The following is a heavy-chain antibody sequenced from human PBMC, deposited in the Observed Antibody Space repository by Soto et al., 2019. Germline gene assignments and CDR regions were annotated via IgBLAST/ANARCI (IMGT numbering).Heavy chain of an antibody. CDR3: ARVHSSSSEYYYYYMDV. Sequence: SQTLSLTCAISGDSVSSNSAAWNWIRQSPSRGLEWLGRTYYRSKWYNDYAVSVKSRITINPDTSKNQFSLQLNSVTPEDTAVYYCARVHSSSSEYYYYYMDVWGKGTTVTVSS. CDR2: TYYRSKWYN. CDR1: GDSVSSNSAA. D-gene: IGHD6-6*01. J-gene: IGHJ6*03. V-gene: IGHV6-1*01.